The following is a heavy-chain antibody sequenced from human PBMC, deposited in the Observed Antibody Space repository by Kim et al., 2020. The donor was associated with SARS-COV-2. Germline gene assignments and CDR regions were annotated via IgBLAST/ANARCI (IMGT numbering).Heavy chain of an antibody. CDR1: GGTFSSYA. CDR3: ARGRPPTPSYYDSSGYYNWFDP. CDR2: IIPIFGTA. D-gene: IGHD3-22*01. J-gene: IGHJ5*02. Sequence: SVKVSCKASGGTFSSYAISWVRQAPGQGLEWMGGIIPIFGTANYAQKFQGRVTITADESTSTAYMELSSLRSEDTAVYYCARGRPPTPSYYDSSGYYNWFDPWGQGTLVTVSS. V-gene: IGHV1-69*13.